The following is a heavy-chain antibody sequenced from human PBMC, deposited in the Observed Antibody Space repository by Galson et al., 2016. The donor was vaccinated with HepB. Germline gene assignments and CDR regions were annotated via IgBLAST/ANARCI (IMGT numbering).Heavy chain of an antibody. CDR2: VKQDGSEK. J-gene: IGHJ6*02. D-gene: IGHD4-11*01. V-gene: IGHV3-7*03. CDR1: GFGLSTYW. CDR3: ARESDYNPRYVMDV. Sequence: SLRLSCAASGFGLSTYWMSWVRQAPGKGLEWVANVKQDGSEKNYVDSVKGRFTISRDNAKNSLYLQMNSLRAEDTAVYYCARESDYNPRYVMDVWGQGTTVTVSS.